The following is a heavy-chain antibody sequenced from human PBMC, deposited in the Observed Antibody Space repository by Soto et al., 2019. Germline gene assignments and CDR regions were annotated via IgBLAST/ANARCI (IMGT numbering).Heavy chain of an antibody. J-gene: IGHJ6*02. CDR2: IYPGDSDT. CDR1: GYSFTSYW. Sequence: LGESLKISCKGSGYSFTSYWIGWVRQMPGKGLEWMGIIYPGDSDTRYSPSFQGQVTISADKSISTAYLQWSSLKASDTAMYYCARHGATYYDFWSGYKLYYYGMDVWGQGTTVTVSS. D-gene: IGHD3-3*01. V-gene: IGHV5-51*01. CDR3: ARHGATYYDFWSGYKLYYYGMDV.